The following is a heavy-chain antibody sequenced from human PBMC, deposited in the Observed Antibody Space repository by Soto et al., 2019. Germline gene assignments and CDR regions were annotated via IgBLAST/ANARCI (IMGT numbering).Heavy chain of an antibody. J-gene: IGHJ4*02. D-gene: IGHD5-12*01. V-gene: IGHV4-39*07. Sequence: TLSLTCPVSGGSMSSSSTYYWGWMRPPPGKRLERIASFFIGGSTNYNPSLKSRVTISVDTSKNQFSLKLSSVTAADTAVYYCARARSDGYNYLYYFDYWGQGTLVTVSS. CDR2: FFIGGST. CDR3: ARARSDGYNYLYYFDY. CDR1: GGSMSSSSTYY.